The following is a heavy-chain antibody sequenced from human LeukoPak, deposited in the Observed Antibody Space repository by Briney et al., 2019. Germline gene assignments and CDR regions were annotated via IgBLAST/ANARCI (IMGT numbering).Heavy chain of an antibody. CDR3: AGENNILTGYNNDAFDI. Sequence: ASVKVSCKASGYTFTSYGISWVRQAPGQGLEWMGWVSAYNGNTNYAQKLQGRVTMTTDTSTSTAYMELRSLRSDDTAVYYCAGENNILTGYNNDAFDIWGQGTMVTVSS. J-gene: IGHJ3*02. CDR1: GYTFTSYG. V-gene: IGHV1-18*01. CDR2: VSAYNGNT. D-gene: IGHD3-9*01.